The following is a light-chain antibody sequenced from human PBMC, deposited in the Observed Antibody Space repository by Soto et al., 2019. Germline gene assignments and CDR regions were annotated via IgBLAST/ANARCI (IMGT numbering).Light chain of an antibody. J-gene: IGKJ4*01. CDR3: QQYDNLRGLT. V-gene: IGKV1-33*01. CDR2: DAS. Sequence: DIQMTQSPSSLSASVGDRVTITCQASQDISNYLNWYQQKPEKAPKLLIYDASNLETGVPSRFSGSGSGTDFTFTISSLQPEDIATYYCQQYDNLRGLTFGGGTKVEIK. CDR1: QDISNY.